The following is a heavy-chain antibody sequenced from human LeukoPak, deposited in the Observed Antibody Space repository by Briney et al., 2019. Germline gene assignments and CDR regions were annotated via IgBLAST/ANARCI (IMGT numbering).Heavy chain of an antibody. CDR3: VRRSIGGNWGIFDY. CDR1: GFSVSGNY. Sequence: GGSLRLSCAASGFSVSGNYMSWVRPAPGKALEWVSVIYADDKTFYADSVKGRFTISRDNSKNTLYLQMDSLRVEDTAVYYCVRRSIGGNWGIFDYWGQGSLVIVSS. J-gene: IGHJ4*02. D-gene: IGHD7-27*01. CDR2: IYADDKT. V-gene: IGHV3-53*01.